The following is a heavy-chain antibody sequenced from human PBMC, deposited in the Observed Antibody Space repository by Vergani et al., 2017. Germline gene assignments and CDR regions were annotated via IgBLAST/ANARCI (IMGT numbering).Heavy chain of an antibody. CDR3: ARDLYYYDSSRYLDY. J-gene: IGHJ4*02. Sequence: QVQLVESGGGLVKPGGSLRLSCAASGFTFSDYYMSWIRQAPAKGLEWVSYISSSGSTLYYADSVKGRFTISRDNAKNSLYLQMNSLRAEDTAVYYCARDLYYYDSSRYLDYWGQGTLVTVSS. D-gene: IGHD3-22*01. V-gene: IGHV3-11*01. CDR1: GFTFSDYY. CDR2: ISSSGSTL.